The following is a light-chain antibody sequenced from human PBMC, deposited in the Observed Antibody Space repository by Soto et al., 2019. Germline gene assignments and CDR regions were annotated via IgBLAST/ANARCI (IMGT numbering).Light chain of an antibody. J-gene: IGKJ1*01. Sequence: AIQLTQSPSSLSASVGDRVTITCRASQGISSALAWYQQKPGKARKLLIYDASSLESGVPSRFSGSGSGADFTLTISSLQPEDFATYHCQQFTNYPWTFGQGTKVDIK. CDR3: QQFTNYPWT. V-gene: IGKV1D-13*01. CDR2: DAS. CDR1: QGISSA.